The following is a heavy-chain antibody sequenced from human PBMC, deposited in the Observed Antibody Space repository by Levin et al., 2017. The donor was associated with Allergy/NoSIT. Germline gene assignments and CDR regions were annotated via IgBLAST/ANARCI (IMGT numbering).Heavy chain of an antibody. J-gene: IGHJ4*02. Sequence: PTGGSLRLSCAASGFTFNNYAMSWVRQAPGRGLEWVSAISGSGDSTYYAGSVKGRFTISRDNSKNTLYLQMSSLRAEDTAVYYCAKRDSGYSYGYVDDYWGQGTLVTVSS. CDR2: ISGSGDST. D-gene: IGHD5-18*01. CDR3: AKRDSGYSYGYVDDY. V-gene: IGHV3-23*01. CDR1: GFTFNNYA.